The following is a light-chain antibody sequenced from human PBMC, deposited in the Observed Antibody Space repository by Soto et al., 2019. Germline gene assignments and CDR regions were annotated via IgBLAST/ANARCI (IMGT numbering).Light chain of an antibody. CDR1: QAITDY. V-gene: IGKV1-16*01. Sequence: DIQMTQSPSSLSASVGERVTITCRASQAITDYLAWFQQRPGEAPKSLIYAASSLQSGVPSRFSGSGSGTVFTLTINNIHPEDFATYYCQQYRTYPWTFGPGTTVDIK. CDR3: QQYRTYPWT. CDR2: AAS. J-gene: IGKJ1*01.